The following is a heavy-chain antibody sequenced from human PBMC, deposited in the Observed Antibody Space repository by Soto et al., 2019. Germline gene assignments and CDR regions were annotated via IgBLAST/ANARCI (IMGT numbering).Heavy chain of an antibody. CDR2: ISYDGSNK. CDR3: ARDNSPDSSGWHNRHFDS. Sequence: QVQLVEAGRGVVQPGRSLKLSCAASGFTFSSYAMHWVRQAPGKGLEWVAVISYDGSNKYYADSVKGRFTISRDNSKTTLYLQMNSLRAEDTAVYYCARDNSPDSSGWHNRHFDSWGQGTLVTVSS. J-gene: IGHJ4*02. V-gene: IGHV3-30-3*01. CDR1: GFTFSSYA. D-gene: IGHD6-19*01.